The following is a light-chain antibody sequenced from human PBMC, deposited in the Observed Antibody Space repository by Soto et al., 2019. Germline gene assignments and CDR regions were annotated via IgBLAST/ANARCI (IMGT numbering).Light chain of an antibody. J-gene: IGLJ2*01. V-gene: IGLV2-14*03. CDR3: SSYSGSITHVV. CDR2: DVT. CDR1: SSDVGDFNY. Sequence: QSALTQPASVSGSPGRSVTISCTGSSSDVGDFNYVSWYQHLPGRAPKLIIYDVTNRPSGISYRFSASKSGRTASLTISGLQAEDEADYYCSSYSGSITHVVFGGGTKLTVL.